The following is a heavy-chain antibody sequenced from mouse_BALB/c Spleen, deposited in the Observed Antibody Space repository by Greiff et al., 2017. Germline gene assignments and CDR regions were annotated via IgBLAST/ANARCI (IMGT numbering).Heavy chain of an antibody. Sequence: QVQLQQSGAELARPGASVKLSCKASGYTFTSYWMQWVKQRPGQGLEWIGAIYPGDGDTRYTQKFKGKATLTADKSSSTAYMQLSSLASEDSAVYYCARGGDYGYLFDYWGQGTTLTVSS. J-gene: IGHJ2*01. D-gene: IGHD2-2*01. CDR3: ARGGDYGYLFDY. CDR1: GYTFTSYW. CDR2: IYPGDGDT. V-gene: IGHV1-87*01.